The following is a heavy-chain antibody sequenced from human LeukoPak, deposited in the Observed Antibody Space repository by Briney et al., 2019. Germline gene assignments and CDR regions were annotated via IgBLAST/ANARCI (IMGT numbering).Heavy chain of an antibody. CDR3: VRGNMGTQFDY. J-gene: IGHJ4*02. CDR2: IDPNSGGT. Sequence: GASVKVSCKASGYTFTGNYIHWVRQAPGQGLEWMGWIDPNSGGTTYAQKFQGRVTMTRDTSISTAYMELSRLRSDDTAVYYCVRGNMGTQFDYWGQGTLVTVSS. V-gene: IGHV1-2*02. D-gene: IGHD2/OR15-2a*01. CDR1: GYTFTGNY.